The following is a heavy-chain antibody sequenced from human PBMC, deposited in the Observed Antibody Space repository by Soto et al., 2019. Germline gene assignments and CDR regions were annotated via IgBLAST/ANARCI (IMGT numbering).Heavy chain of an antibody. CDR2: ISDYGRI. D-gene: IGHD1-1*01. CDR1: VFTFGNYW. CDR3: ARGGLEPFDD. J-gene: IGHJ4*02. V-gene: IGHV3-74*01. Sequence: PVGSLRLSCASSVFTFGNYWMHCVREAPGKGLVWVSRISDYGRINYADSVKDRFIISRDDARSELYLQLNDLRVEDTATYYCARGGLEPFDDWGQGALVTVSS.